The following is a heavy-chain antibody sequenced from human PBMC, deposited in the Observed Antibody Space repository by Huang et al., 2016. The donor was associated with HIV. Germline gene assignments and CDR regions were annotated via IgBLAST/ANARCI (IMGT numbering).Heavy chain of an antibody. CDR2: ISYNGGKK. J-gene: IGHJ4*02. V-gene: IGHV3-30*04. CDR1: GFTFRSYT. D-gene: IGHD4-4*01. CDR3: TREFTTSVQFFDL. Sequence: QVKLVESGGGVVQPGISLRLSCAASGFTFRSYTFHWVRQARGKGVGWGAGISYNGGKKFYADSVKGRFTISRDNSKNTVYLEVSSPRPEDSAVYYCTREFTTSVQFFDLWGQGTLVTVSS.